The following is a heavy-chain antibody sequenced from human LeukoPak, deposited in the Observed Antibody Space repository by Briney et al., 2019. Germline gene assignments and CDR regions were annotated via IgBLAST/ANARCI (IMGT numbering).Heavy chain of an antibody. CDR2: IYHSGST. CDR3: ARGVGYDILTGYRLERRYYFDY. CDR1: DGSISSGGYS. J-gene: IGHJ4*02. D-gene: IGHD3-9*01. V-gene: IGHV4-30-2*01. Sequence: SQTLSLTCAVSDGSISSGGYSWSWIRQPPGKGLEWIGYIYHSGSTYYNPSLKSRVTISVDRSKNQFSLKLSSVTAADTAVYYCARGVGYDILTGYRLERRYYFDYWGQGTLVTVSS.